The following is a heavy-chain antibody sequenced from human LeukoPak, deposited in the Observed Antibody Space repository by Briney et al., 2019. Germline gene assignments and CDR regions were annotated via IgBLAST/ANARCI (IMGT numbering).Heavy chain of an antibody. Sequence: SETPSLTCTVSGGSISSGGYYWSWIRQHPGKGLEWIGYIYYSGSTYYNPSLKSRVIISVDTSKNQFSLKLSSVTAADTAVYYCANYGSGSYRFDPWGQGTLVTVSS. J-gene: IGHJ5*02. V-gene: IGHV4-31*03. CDR2: IYYSGST. D-gene: IGHD3-10*01. CDR1: GGSISSGGYY. CDR3: ANYGSGSYRFDP.